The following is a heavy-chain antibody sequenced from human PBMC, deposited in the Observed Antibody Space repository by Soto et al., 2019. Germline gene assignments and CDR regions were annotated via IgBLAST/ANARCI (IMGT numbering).Heavy chain of an antibody. CDR1: GFTFGDYA. Sequence: PGGSLRLSCTASGFTFGDYAMSWFRQAPGKGLEWVGFIRSKAYGGTTEYAASVKGRFTISRDDSKSIAYLQMNSLKTEDTAVYYCTRGSVTPHYYYYYGMDVWGQGTTVTVSS. CDR3: TRGSVTPHYYYYYGMDV. V-gene: IGHV3-49*03. D-gene: IGHD3-10*01. J-gene: IGHJ6*02. CDR2: IRSKAYGGTT.